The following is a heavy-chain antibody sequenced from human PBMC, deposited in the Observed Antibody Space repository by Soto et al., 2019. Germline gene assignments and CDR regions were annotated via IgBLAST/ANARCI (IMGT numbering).Heavy chain of an antibody. J-gene: IGHJ3*02. D-gene: IGHD2-15*01. CDR3: ARETLAAAYAFDI. CDR2: ISSSSSYI. CDR1: GFTFSSYS. Sequence: PVGSLRLSCAASGFTFSSYSMNWVRQAPGKGLEWVSSISSSSSYIYYADSVKGRFTISRDNAKNSLYLQMNSLRAEDTAVYYCARETLAAAYAFDIWGQGTMVTVSS. V-gene: IGHV3-21*01.